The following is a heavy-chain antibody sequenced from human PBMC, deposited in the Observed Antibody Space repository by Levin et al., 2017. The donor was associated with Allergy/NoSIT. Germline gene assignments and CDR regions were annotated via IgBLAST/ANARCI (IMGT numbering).Heavy chain of an antibody. V-gene: IGHV1-69*13. J-gene: IGHJ2*01. CDR2: IIPIFGTA. CDR3: ARDSRVVVAATRSKYWYFDL. CDR1: GGTFSSYA. Sequence: RASVKVSCKASGGTFSSYAISWVRQAPGQGLEWMGGIIPIFGTANYAQKFQGRVTITADESTSTAYMELSSLRSEDTAVYYCARDSRVVVAATRSKYWYFDLWGRGTLVTVSS. D-gene: IGHD2-15*01.